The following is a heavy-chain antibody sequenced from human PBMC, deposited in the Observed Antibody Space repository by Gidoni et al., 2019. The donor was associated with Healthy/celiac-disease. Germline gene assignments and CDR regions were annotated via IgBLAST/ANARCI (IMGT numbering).Heavy chain of an antibody. V-gene: IGHV3-30*04. J-gene: IGHJ6*02. Sequence: QVQLVESGGGVVQPGRSLRLSCAASGFPFSSSAMHWVRQAPGKGLEWVAVISYDGLNKYYADSVKGRFTISRDNSKNTLYLQMNSLRAEDTAVYYCARASGWGAADRYYYGMDVWGQGTTVTVSS. CDR3: ARASGWGAADRYYYGMDV. CDR2: ISYDGLNK. D-gene: IGHD3-22*01. CDR1: GFPFSSSA.